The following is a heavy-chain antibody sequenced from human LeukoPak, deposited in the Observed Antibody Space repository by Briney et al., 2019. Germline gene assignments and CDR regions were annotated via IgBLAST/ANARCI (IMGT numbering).Heavy chain of an antibody. J-gene: IGHJ3*01. CDR1: GFIFDDYA. CDR3: GKDMNRCTGNSCFMDAADV. D-gene: IGHD2-2*01. V-gene: IGHV3-9*01. CDR2: ISWNGKSE. Sequence: GGSLRLSCEASGFIFDDYAMHWVRLVPGKGLEWVSGISWNGKSEGYADSVKGRFTISRDNAENSLYLQMNSLRPEDTALYYCGKDMNRCTGNSCFMDAADVWGQGTMVTVSS.